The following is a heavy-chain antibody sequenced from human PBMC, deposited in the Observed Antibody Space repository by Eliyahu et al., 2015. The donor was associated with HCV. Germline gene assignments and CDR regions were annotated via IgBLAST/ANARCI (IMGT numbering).Heavy chain of an antibody. CDR1: GGSVSSGSYY. Sequence: QVQLQESGPGLVKPSETLSLTCTVSGGSVSSGSYYWSWIRQPPGKGLEWIGYIYYSGSTNYNPSLKSRVTISVDTSKNQFSLKLSSVTAADTAVYYCAREVPWELRGNYGMDVWGQGTTVTVSS. CDR3: AREVPWELRGNYGMDV. D-gene: IGHD1-26*01. V-gene: IGHV4-61*01. CDR2: IYYSGST. J-gene: IGHJ6*02.